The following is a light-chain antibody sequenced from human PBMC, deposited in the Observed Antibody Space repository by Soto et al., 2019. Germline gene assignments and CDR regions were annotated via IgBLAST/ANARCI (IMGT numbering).Light chain of an antibody. Sequence: QSALTQPASGSGSPGQSITISCTGTSSDVGGYNYVSWYQQHPGKAPKLMIYEVSNRPSGVSNRFSGSKSGNTASLTISGLQAEDEADYYCSSHTSSSTRVFGGGTKLTVL. V-gene: IGLV2-14*01. J-gene: IGLJ3*02. CDR3: SSHTSSSTRV. CDR1: SSDVGGYNY. CDR2: EVS.